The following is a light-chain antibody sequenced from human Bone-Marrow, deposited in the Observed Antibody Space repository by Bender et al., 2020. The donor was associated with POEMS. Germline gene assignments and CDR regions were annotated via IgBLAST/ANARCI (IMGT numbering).Light chain of an antibody. V-gene: IGLV2-14*01. CDR2: EVR. Sequence: QSALTQPASVSGSPGQSLIISCTGTRNDVGDNNFVSWYQQHPDRAPKLMIYEVRKRPSGVPDRFSGSTSGTTVTLIISGVQADDEADYYCQSADRTGSYQVFGGGTKLTVL. CDR3: QSADRTGSYQV. CDR1: RNDVGDNNF. J-gene: IGLJ2*01.